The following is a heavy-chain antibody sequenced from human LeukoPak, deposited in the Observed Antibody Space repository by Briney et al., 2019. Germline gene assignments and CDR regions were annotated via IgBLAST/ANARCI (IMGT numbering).Heavy chain of an antibody. Sequence: PGGSLRLSCAASGFTFSSYAMHWVRQAPGKGLEWVAVISYDGSNKYYADSVKGRFTISRDNSKNTLYLQMNSLRAEDTAVYYCARDHLITIFGVALDYWGQGTLVTVSS. V-gene: IGHV3-30-3*01. J-gene: IGHJ4*02. D-gene: IGHD3-3*01. CDR1: GFTFSSYA. CDR2: ISYDGSNK. CDR3: ARDHLITIFGVALDY.